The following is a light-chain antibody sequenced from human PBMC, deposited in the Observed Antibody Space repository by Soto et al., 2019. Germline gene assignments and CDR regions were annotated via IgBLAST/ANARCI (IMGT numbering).Light chain of an antibody. CDR3: QQANSFPPS. CDR2: AAS. V-gene: IGKV1-12*01. Sequence: DIPMTQSPSSVSASVGDRVTITCRASQGISNWLAWYQQKPGKAPNLLIFAASSLQSGVPSRFSGSGSGTDFTLTISDLQPEDFSTYCCQQANSFPPSFGQGNKLEIK. J-gene: IGKJ2*01. CDR1: QGISNW.